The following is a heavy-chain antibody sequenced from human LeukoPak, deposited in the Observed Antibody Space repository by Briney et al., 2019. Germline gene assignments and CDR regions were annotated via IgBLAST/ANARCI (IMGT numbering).Heavy chain of an antibody. Sequence: PGGSLRLSCAASGFTFSSYSMNWVRQAPGKGLEWVSSISSSSSYIYYADSVKGRFTISRDNAKNSLYLQMNSLRAEDTAVYYCARDGHIGIAAAAFDYWGQGTLVTVSS. D-gene: IGHD6-13*01. CDR2: ISSSSSYI. J-gene: IGHJ4*02. V-gene: IGHV3-21*01. CDR1: GFTFSSYS. CDR3: ARDGHIGIAAAAFDY.